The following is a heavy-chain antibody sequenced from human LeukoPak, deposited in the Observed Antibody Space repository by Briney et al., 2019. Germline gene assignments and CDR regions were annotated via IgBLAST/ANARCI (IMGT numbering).Heavy chain of an antibody. CDR2: ISSSSSYI. CDR1: GFTFSSYS. V-gene: IGHV3-21*01. D-gene: IGHD5-24*01. CDR3: ARDIAQVLVRDGYNL. Sequence: RLSXAASGFTFSSYSMNWVRQAPGKGLEWVSSISSSSSYIYYADSVKGRFTISRDNAKNSLYLQMNSLRAEDTAVYYCARDIAQVLVRDGYNLWGQGTLVTVSS. J-gene: IGHJ5*02.